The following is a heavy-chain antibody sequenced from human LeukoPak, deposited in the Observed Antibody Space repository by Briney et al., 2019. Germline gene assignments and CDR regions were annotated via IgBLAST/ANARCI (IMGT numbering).Heavy chain of an antibody. Sequence: SETLSLTCTVSGGSVSSGSYYWSWIRQPSGKELEWIGYIYYSGSTNSNPSLKSRVAISVDTSKNQFSLKLSSVTAADTAVYYCAIESSSSDYYYGMDVWGQGTTVTVSS. J-gene: IGHJ6*02. V-gene: IGHV4-61*01. CDR1: GGSVSSGSYY. D-gene: IGHD6-6*01. CDR2: IYYSGST. CDR3: AIESSSSDYYYGMDV.